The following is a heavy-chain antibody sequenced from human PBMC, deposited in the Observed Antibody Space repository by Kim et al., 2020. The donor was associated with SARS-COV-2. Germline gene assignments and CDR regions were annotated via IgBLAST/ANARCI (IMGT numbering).Heavy chain of an antibody. CDR2: ISDSAGST. CDR3: AKEETNSFVY. D-gene: IGHD1-7*01. CDR1: GFTFSSYA. J-gene: IGHJ4*02. V-gene: IGHV3-23*01. Sequence: GVSLRLSCAASGFTFSSYAMSWVRQAPGKALEWVSAISDSAGSTYYADSVKGRFTISRDNSKNTLYLQMNSLKAEDTALYYCAKEETNSFVYWGQGSLVT.